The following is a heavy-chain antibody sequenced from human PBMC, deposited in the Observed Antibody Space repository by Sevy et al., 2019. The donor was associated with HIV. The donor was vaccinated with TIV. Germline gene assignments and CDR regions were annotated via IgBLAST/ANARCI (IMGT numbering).Heavy chain of an antibody. V-gene: IGHV3-73*01. D-gene: IGHD3-10*01. CDR1: GFTFSGSA. Sequence: GGSLRLSCAASGFTFSGSAMHWVRQASGKGLEWVGRIRSKANSYATAYAASVKGRFTISRDDSKNTAYLQMNSLKTEDTAVYYCTRLMDYYGSGSYYPKNYYYYYYMDVWGKGTTFTVSS. CDR3: TRLMDYYGSGSYYPKNYYYYYYMDV. J-gene: IGHJ6*03. CDR2: IRSKANSYAT.